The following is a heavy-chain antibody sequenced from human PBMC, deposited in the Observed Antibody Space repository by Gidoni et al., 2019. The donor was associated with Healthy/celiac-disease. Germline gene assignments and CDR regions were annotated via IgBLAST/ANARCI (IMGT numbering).Heavy chain of an antibody. Sequence: QVQLVQSGAEVKKPGASVKVSCKASGYTFTSYDINWVRQATGQGLEWMGWMNPNSGNTGYAQKFQGRVTMTRNTSISTAYMELSSLRSEDTPVYYCARGRLTMVRGVITNVFDYWGQGTLVTVSS. V-gene: IGHV1-8*01. D-gene: IGHD3-10*01. CDR1: GYTFTSYD. J-gene: IGHJ4*02. CDR2: MNPNSGNT. CDR3: ARGRLTMVRGVITNVFDY.